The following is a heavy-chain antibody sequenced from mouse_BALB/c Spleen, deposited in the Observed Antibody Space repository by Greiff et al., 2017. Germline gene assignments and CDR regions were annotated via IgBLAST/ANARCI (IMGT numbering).Heavy chain of an antibody. V-gene: IGHV1-9*01. CDR2: ILPGSGST. Sequence: VQLQESGAELMKPGASVKISCKATGYTFSSYWIEWVKQRPGHGLEWIGEILPGSGSTNYNEKFKGKATFTADTSSNTAYMQLSSLTSEDSAVYYCARRGVAAWFAYWGQGTLVTVSA. J-gene: IGHJ3*01. CDR3: ARRGVAAWFAY. D-gene: IGHD1-1*02. CDR1: GYTFSSYW.